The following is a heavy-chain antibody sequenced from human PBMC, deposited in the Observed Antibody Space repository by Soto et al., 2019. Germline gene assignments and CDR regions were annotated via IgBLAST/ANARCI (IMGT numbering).Heavy chain of an antibody. CDR1: GYTFTSYG. CDR3: ARDPRGCSSTSCYVTDYYYGMDV. Sequence: ASVKVSCKASGYTFTSYGISWVRQAPGQGLEWMGWISAYNGNTNYAQKLQGRVTMTTDTSTSTAYMELRSLRSDDTAVYYWARDPRGCSSTSCYVTDYYYGMDVWGQGTTVTVSS. V-gene: IGHV1-18*01. D-gene: IGHD2-2*01. CDR2: ISAYNGNT. J-gene: IGHJ6*02.